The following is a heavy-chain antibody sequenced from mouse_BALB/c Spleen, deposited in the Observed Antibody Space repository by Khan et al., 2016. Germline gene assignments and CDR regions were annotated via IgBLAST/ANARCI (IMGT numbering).Heavy chain of an antibody. CDR3: ARTPTAYYAMDY. D-gene: IGHD1-2*01. J-gene: IGHJ4*01. V-gene: IGHV3-2*02. Sequence: EVQLQESGPGLVKPSQSLSLTCTVTGYSITSDYAWNWIRQFPGNKLEWMGYIIYSGSTRYYPSLKSRISVTRDTSKNQFFLQLNSVTTEDTATFYCARTPTAYYAMDYWGKGTSVTVSS. CDR2: IIYSGST. CDR1: GYSITSDYA.